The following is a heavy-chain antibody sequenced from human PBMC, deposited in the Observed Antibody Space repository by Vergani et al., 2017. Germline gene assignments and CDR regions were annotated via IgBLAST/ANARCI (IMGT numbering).Heavy chain of an antibody. V-gene: IGHV4-59*12. Sequence: QVQLQESGPGLVKPSETLSLTCTVSGGSISSYYWSWIRQPPGKGLEWIGYIYYSGSTNYHPSLKSRVTISVDTSKNQFSLKLSSVTAADTAVYYCARGRRGTWYFDLWGRGTLVTVSS. CDR3: ARGRRGTWYFDL. CDR1: GGSISSYY. J-gene: IGHJ2*01. CDR2: IYYSGST.